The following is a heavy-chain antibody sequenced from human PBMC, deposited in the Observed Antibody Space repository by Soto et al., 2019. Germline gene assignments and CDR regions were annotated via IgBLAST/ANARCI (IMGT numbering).Heavy chain of an antibody. Sequence: QVQLQQWGAGLLKPSETLSLTCAVYGGSFSGYYWSWIRQPPGKGLEWIGEINHSGSTNYNPSLKSRVTISVDTSKNQFSLKLSSVTAADTAVYYCAGRGHLGGAGDYWGQGTLVTVSS. CDR2: INHSGST. CDR3: AGRGHLGGAGDY. J-gene: IGHJ4*02. CDR1: GGSFSGYY. D-gene: IGHD3-16*01. V-gene: IGHV4-34*01.